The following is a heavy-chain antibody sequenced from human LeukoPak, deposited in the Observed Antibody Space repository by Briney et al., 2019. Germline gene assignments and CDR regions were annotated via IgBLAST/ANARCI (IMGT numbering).Heavy chain of an antibody. Sequence: PGGSLRLSCAASGFTFSSYSINLVRQAPGKGLEWVSSISGGSNYISYADSVEGRFTISRDNAKNSLYLQMNSLRAEDTAVYYCARDYGRDCSGGSCYHIDYWGQGTLVTVSS. J-gene: IGHJ4*02. CDR3: ARDYGRDCSGGSCYHIDY. V-gene: IGHV3-21*06. CDR2: ISGGSNYI. CDR1: GFTFSSYS. D-gene: IGHD2-15*01.